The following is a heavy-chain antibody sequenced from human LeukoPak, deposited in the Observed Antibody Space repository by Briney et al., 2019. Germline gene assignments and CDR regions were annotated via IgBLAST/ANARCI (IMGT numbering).Heavy chain of an antibody. CDR2: IIPIFGTA. Sequence: GASVKVSCKASGGTFSSYAISWVRQAPGQGLEWMGGIIPIFGTANYAQKFQGRVTITTDESTSTAYMELSSLGSEDTAVYYCAREGGGYSYGRDYYDSSGYTFDYWGQGTLVTVSS. J-gene: IGHJ4*02. CDR3: AREGGGYSYGRDYYDSSGYTFDY. D-gene: IGHD3-22*01. V-gene: IGHV1-69*05. CDR1: GGTFSSYA.